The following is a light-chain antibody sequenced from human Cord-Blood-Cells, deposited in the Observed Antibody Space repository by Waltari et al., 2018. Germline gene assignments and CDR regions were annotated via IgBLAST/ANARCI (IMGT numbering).Light chain of an antibody. V-gene: IGLV2-23*02. CDR2: EVS. CDR3: CSYAGSSTLV. J-gene: IGLJ3*02. CDR1: SSDVGSYNL. Sequence: QSALTQPASVSGSPGQSITISCTGTSSDVGSYNLVSWYQQHPGKAPKRMIYEVSKRPSGVSKRFSGSKSGNTAALTISGRQAEDEADYYCCSYAGSSTLVFGGGTKLTVL.